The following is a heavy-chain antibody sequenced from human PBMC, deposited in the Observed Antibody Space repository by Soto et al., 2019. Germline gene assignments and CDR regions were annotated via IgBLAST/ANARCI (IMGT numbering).Heavy chain of an antibody. CDR2: IIPIFGTA. J-gene: IGHJ3*02. V-gene: IGHV1-69*06. CDR3: ASSYWLSKDKGVVPRAFDI. D-gene: IGHD3-3*01. CDR1: GGTFSSYA. Sequence: AASVKVSCKASGGTFSSYAISWVRQAPGQGLEWMGGIIPIFGTANYAQKFQGRVTITADKSTSTAYMELSSLRSEDTAVYYCASSYWLSKDKGVVPRAFDIWGQGTMVTVSS.